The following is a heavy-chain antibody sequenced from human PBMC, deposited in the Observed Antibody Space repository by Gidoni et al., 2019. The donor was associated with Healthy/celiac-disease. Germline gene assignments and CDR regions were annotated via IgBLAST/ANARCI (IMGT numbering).Heavy chain of an antibody. CDR1: GGTFSSHA. D-gene: IGHD6-13*01. CDR3: ASALAAAGTEFYYYYGMDV. CDR2: IIPIFGTA. V-gene: IGHV1-69*06. Sequence: QAQLVQSGAEVTKPGPSVKVPCKASGGTFSSHAIRGVRQAPGQGLEWMEGIIPIFGTANYAQKFQGRVTITADKSTSTAYMELSSLRSEDTAVYYCASALAAAGTEFYYYYGMDVWGKGTTVTVSS. J-gene: IGHJ6*04.